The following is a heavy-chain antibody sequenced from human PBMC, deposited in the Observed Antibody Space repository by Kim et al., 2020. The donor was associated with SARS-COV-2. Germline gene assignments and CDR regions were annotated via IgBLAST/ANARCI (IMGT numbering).Heavy chain of an antibody. CDR2: ISSSGSTI. V-gene: IGHV3-48*03. Sequence: GGSLRLSCAASGFTFSSYEMNWVRQAPGKGLEWVSYISSSGSTIYYADSVKGRFTISRDNAKNSLYLQMNSLRAEDTAVYYCARDRGMGGLGELSYYYYGMDVWGQGTTVTVSS. CDR3: ARDRGMGGLGELSYYYYGMDV. D-gene: IGHD3-10*01. J-gene: IGHJ6*02. CDR1: GFTFSSYE.